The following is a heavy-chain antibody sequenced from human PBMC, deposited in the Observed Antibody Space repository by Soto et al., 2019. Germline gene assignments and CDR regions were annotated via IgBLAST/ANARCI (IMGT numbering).Heavy chain of an antibody. CDR1: GFTFSSYA. D-gene: IGHD6-19*01. J-gene: IGHJ5*02. CDR2: ISGSGGST. Sequence: EVQLLESGGGLVQPGGSLRLSCAASGFTFSSYAMSWVRQAPGKGLEWVSAISGSGGSTYYADSVKGRFTISRDNSKNTLYLQMTSLRAEDTAVYYCAKDLRDSSGWYKWFDPWGQGTLVTVSS. V-gene: IGHV3-23*01. CDR3: AKDLRDSSGWYKWFDP.